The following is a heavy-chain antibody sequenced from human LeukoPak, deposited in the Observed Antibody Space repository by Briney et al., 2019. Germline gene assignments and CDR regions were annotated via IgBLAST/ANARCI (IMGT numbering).Heavy chain of an antibody. J-gene: IGHJ6*04. D-gene: IGHD2-15*01. V-gene: IGHV4-34*01. CDR2: INHSGST. Sequence: SETLSLTRAVYGGSFNGYYWSWIRQPPGKGLEWIGEINHSGSTNYNPSLKSRVTISVDTSKNQFSLKLSSVTAADTAVYYCARGHRPTRYCSGGSCYRGPHYYYYGMDVWGKGTTVTVSS. CDR3: ARGHRPTRYCSGGSCYRGPHYYYYGMDV. CDR1: GGSFNGYY.